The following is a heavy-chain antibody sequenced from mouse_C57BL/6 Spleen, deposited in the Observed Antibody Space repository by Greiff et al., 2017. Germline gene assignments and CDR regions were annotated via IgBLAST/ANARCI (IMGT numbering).Heavy chain of an antibody. CDR1: GFSLTSYG. J-gene: IGHJ4*01. Sequence: VMLVESGPGPVAPSQSLSITCTVSGFSLTSYGVSWVRQPPGKGLEWLGVIWGDGSTTNHSAPISRLSISTVNSKCQVFLKLNSLQTDDTTTYXCAEPGDYDGPPYAMDYWGQGTSVTVSS. CDR3: AEPGDYDGPPYAMDY. V-gene: IGHV2-3*01. D-gene: IGHD2-4*01. CDR2: IWGDGST.